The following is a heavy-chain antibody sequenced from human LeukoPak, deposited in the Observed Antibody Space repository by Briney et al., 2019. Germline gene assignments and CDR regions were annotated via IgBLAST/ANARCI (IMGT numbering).Heavy chain of an antibody. V-gene: IGHV3-9*01. CDR1: GFTFDDYA. J-gene: IGHJ6*02. CDR2: ISWNSDII. D-gene: IGHD2-2*01. CDR3: EKDIRSIVVPPDAMDV. Sequence: GRSLRLSCAASGFTFDDYAMHWVPQAPGKGREWVSGISWNSDIIGYADSVKGRFTISRDSAKNSLYLNMNSLGPEDTAFYYCEKDIRSIVVPPDAMDVWGQGTTVTVSS.